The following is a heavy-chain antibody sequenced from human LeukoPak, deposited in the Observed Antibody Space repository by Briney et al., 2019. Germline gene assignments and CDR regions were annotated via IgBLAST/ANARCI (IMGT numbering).Heavy chain of an antibody. CDR3: ARGPLVAAGTSNWFDP. CDR2: IIPILGIA. CDR1: GGTFSTYA. D-gene: IGHD6-13*01. Sequence: SVEVSCKASGGTFSTYAISWVRQAPGQGLEWMGRIIPILGIANYAQKFQGRVTITADKSTSTAYMELSSLKSEDTAVYYCARGPLVAAGTSNWFDPWGQGTLVTVSS. V-gene: IGHV1-69*04. J-gene: IGHJ5*02.